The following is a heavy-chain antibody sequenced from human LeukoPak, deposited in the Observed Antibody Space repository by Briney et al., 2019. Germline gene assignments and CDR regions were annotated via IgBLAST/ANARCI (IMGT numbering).Heavy chain of an antibody. D-gene: IGHD3-10*01. CDR2: ISGSGSSP. J-gene: IGHJ4*02. CDR3: AKGKTHYCGPGDS. Sequence: GGYLRFYCAAYDFTFSDYAMSWVRPAPGQGLEWVSVISGSGSSPSYSDYVKGRFIISRDNSQNTVYLQMNSLRSEDTALYYCAKGKTHYCGPGDSWGQGTLVTVSS. V-gene: IGHV3-23*01. CDR1: DFTFSDYA.